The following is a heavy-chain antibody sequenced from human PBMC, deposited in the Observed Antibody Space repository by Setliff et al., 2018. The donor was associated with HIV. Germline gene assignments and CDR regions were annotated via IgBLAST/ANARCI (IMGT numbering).Heavy chain of an antibody. V-gene: IGHV4-4*07. CDR3: VGGLRSRSQGHFDY. Sequence: PSETLSLTCTVSGVSISSNYWSWIRQPAGKGLEWIGRIQTSGRTNNNPSLKSRVTMSVDTSKNQFSLRLSSVTAADTAVYYCVGGLRSRSQGHFDYWGQGTLVTVS. J-gene: IGHJ4*02. CDR2: IQTSGRT. CDR1: GVSISSNY. D-gene: IGHD5-12*01.